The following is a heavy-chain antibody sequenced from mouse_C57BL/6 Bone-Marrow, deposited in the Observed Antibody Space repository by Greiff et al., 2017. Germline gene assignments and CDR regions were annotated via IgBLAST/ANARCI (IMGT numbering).Heavy chain of an antibody. CDR3: ARGRPSYGPYWYFDV. CDR1: GYTFTTYP. J-gene: IGHJ1*03. Sequence: QVQLQQSGAELVKPGASVKMSCKASGYTFTTYPIEWMKQNHGKSLEWIGNFHPYNDDTKYNEKFKGKATLTVEKSSSTVYLELSRLTSDDSAVYYCARGRPSYGPYWYFDVWGTGTTVTVSS. V-gene: IGHV1-47*01. D-gene: IGHD1-1*01. CDR2: FHPYNDDT.